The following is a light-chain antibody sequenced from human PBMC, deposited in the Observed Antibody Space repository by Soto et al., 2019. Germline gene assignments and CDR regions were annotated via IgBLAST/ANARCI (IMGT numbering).Light chain of an antibody. J-gene: IGLJ2*01. CDR2: EGS. CDR1: SSDVGSYNL. CDR3: CSYAGSISFVV. Sequence: QSVLTQPASVSGSPGQSITISCTGTSSDVGSYNLVSWYQQHPGKAPKLMIYEGSKRPSGVSNRFSGSKSGNTASLTISGLQAEDDADYYCCSYAGSISFVVFGGGTKVTVL. V-gene: IGLV2-23*03.